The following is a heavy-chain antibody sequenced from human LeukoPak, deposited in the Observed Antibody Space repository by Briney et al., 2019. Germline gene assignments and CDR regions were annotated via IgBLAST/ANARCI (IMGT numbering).Heavy chain of an antibody. CDR2: IYPGDSDT. CDR1: GYSFTSYW. D-gene: IGHD2-2*02. Sequence: GESLKISCKGSGYSFTSYWIGWVRQMPGKGLEWMGIIYPGDSDTRYSPSFQGQVTISADKSTSTAYLQWSSPKASDTAMYYCARRYCSSTSCYTYFDYWGQGTLVTVSS. V-gene: IGHV5-51*01. CDR3: ARRYCSSTSCYTYFDY. J-gene: IGHJ4*02.